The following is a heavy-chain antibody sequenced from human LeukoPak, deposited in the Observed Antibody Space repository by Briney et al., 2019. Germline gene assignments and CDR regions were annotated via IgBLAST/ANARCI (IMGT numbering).Heavy chain of an antibody. V-gene: IGHV3-7*01. CDR3: ASQSYATSAP. D-gene: IGHD3-16*01. CDR2: IQPDGSKQ. Sequence: WGSLTLSCAASGLTFSSRWLSWLRQAPGKGLEWVGNIQPDGSKQYPVDSVNGRFTISRNKARNSLCLQMNSLRVEDTAVYYCASQSYATSAPWSQGTLVTAYS. J-gene: IGHJ5*02. CDR1: GLTFSSRW.